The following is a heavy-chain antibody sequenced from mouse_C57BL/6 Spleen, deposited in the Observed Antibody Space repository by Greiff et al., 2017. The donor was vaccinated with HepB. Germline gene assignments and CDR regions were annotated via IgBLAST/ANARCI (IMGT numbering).Heavy chain of an antibody. CDR3: ARSMVTTGRFAY. V-gene: IGHV1-18*01. CDR1: GYTFTDYN. CDR2: INPNNGGT. J-gene: IGHJ3*01. D-gene: IGHD2-2*01. Sequence: VQLKESGPELVKPGASVKIPCKASGYTFTDYNMDWVKQSHGKSLEWIGDINPNNGGTIYNQKFKGKATLTVDKSSSTAYMELRSLTSEDTAVYYCARSMVTTGRFAYWGQGTLVTVSA.